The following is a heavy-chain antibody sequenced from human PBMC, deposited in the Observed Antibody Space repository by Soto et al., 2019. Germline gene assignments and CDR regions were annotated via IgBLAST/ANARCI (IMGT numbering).Heavy chain of an antibody. Sequence: GASVKVSCKASGGTFSSYAICWVRQAPGQGLEWMGGIIPIFGTANYAQKFQGRVTITADESTSTAYMELSSLRSEDTAVYYCARDEYDSSGYGGPWGQGTLVTVSS. V-gene: IGHV1-69*13. CDR2: IIPIFGTA. J-gene: IGHJ5*02. CDR1: GGTFSSYA. CDR3: ARDEYDSSGYGGP. D-gene: IGHD3-22*01.